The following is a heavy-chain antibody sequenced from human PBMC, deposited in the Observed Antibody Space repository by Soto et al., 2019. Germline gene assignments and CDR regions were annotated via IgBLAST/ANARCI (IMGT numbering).Heavy chain of an antibody. Sequence: AVKVYSKASWGTFGSYDISCVRQAPGQGLEGMGGIIPIFGTANYAQKFQGRVTVTADESTSTAYMELSSLRSEDTAVYYCARRRGDYYDSSGYRYYGMDVWGQGTTVTVSS. V-gene: IGHV1-69*13. CDR2: IIPIFGTA. J-gene: IGHJ6*02. CDR1: WGTFGSYD. CDR3: ARRRGDYYDSSGYRYYGMDV. D-gene: IGHD3-22*01.